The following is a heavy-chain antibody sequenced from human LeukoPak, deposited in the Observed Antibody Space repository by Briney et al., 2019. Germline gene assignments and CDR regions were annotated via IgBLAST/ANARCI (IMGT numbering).Heavy chain of an antibody. Sequence: ASVKVSCKASGYTFNGYYMHWVRQAPGQGLEWMGWINPNSGGTNYAQKFQGRVTMTRDTSISTAYMELSRLRSDDTAVYYCARVFRSIAARLDFDYWGQGTLVTVSS. CDR3: ARVFRSIAARLDFDY. D-gene: IGHD6-6*01. CDR1: GYTFNGYY. J-gene: IGHJ4*02. V-gene: IGHV1-2*02. CDR2: INPNSGGT.